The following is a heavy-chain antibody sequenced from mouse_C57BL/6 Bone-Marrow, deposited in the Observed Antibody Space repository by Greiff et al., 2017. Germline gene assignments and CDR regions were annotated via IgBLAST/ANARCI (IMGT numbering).Heavy chain of an antibody. D-gene: IGHD3-3*01. V-gene: IGHV14-2*01. CDR2: IDPEDGET. CDR1: GFNIKDYY. Sequence: EVQRVESGAELVKPGASVKLSCTASGFNIKDYYMHWVKQRTEQGLEWIGRIDPEDGETKYAPKFQGKATITADTSSKPAYLQLSSLTSEDTAVDYCARGGGTWFDYWGQGTTLTVSS. CDR3: ARGGGTWFDY. J-gene: IGHJ2*01.